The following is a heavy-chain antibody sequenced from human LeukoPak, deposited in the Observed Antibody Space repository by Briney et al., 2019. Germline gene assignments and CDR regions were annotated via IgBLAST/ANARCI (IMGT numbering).Heavy chain of an antibody. CDR2: IYTSGST. CDR3: ARERRYCSSTSCYWGTGLYNWFDP. D-gene: IGHD2-2*01. J-gene: IGHJ5*02. V-gene: IGHV4-61*02. CDR1: GGSISSGSYY. Sequence: PSETLSLTCTVSGGSISSGSYYWSWIRQPAGKGLEWIGRIYTSGSTNYNPSLKSRVTISVDTSKNQFSLKLSSVTAADTAVYYCARERRYCSSTSCYWGTGLYNWFDPWGQGTLVTVSS.